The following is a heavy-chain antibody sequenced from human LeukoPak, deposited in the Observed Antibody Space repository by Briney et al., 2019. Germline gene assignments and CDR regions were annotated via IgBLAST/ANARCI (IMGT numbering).Heavy chain of an antibody. CDR3: ARGGAMIRGVFDH. D-gene: IGHD3-10*01. J-gene: IGHJ4*02. Sequence: AGGSLRLSCAASGFTFNTFNMNWVRQAPGKGLEWVSSITSGGDYIYYADSVKGRFTISRDNSKNTLYLQMNSLRAEDTAVYYCARGGAMIRGVFDHWGQGTLVTVSS. CDR2: ITSGGDYI. V-gene: IGHV3-21*01. CDR1: GFTFNTFN.